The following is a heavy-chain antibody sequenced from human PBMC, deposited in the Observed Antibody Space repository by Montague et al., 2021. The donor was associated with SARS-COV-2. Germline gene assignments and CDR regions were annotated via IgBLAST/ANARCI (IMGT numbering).Heavy chain of an antibody. V-gene: IGHV4-39*01. J-gene: IGHJ3*02. CDR2: IYYSGST. CDR1: GGSISSSNYY. D-gene: IGHD3-3*01. CDR3: ARHSGRDTIFGVVILFDAFDI. Sequence: SETLSLTCTVSGGSISSSNYYWGWIRQPPGKGLEWIGSIYYSGSTYYTPSLKSRVTISVDTSKNQFSQRLSSVTAADTAVYYCARHSGRDTIFGVVILFDAFDIWGQGTMVTVSS.